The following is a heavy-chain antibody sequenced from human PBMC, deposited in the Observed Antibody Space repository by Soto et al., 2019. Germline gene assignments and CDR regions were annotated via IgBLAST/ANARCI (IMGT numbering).Heavy chain of an antibody. J-gene: IGHJ4*02. V-gene: IGHV1-18*01. CDR2: ISAYNGNT. Sequence: ASVKVSCKASGYTFTNYAISWVRQAPGQGLEWMGWISAYNGNTKYAQKLQGRVTLTTDTSTSTAYMEVRSLRSDDTAVYYCARDVTPPDYWGQGTLVTVS. CDR1: GYTFTNYA. CDR3: ARDVTPPDY.